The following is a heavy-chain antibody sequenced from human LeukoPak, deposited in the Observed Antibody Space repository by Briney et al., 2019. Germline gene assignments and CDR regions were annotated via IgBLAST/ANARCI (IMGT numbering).Heavy chain of an antibody. V-gene: IGHV4-39*01. CDR1: GGSISSTSYY. J-gene: IGHJ4*02. CDR3: ARSYCSSTSCYASGYFDY. CDR2: IYYSGST. Sequence: PSETLSLTCTVSGGSISSTSYYWGWIGQPPRKGLEWIASIYYSGSTYYNPSLKSRVTISVDTSKNQFSLRLNSVTAADTAVYYCARSYCSSTSCYASGYFDYWGQGTLVTVSS. D-gene: IGHD2-2*01.